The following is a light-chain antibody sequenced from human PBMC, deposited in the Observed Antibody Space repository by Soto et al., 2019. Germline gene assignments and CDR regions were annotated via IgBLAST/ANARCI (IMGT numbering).Light chain of an antibody. V-gene: IGKV1-5*01. CDR2: DAS. CDR3: QQYNSYLWT. J-gene: IGKJ1*01. Sequence: DIQMTQSPSTLSASVGDRVTITCRASQSISSWLAWYQQKPGKAPKLLIYDASSLESGVPSRFSGSGSGTEFPLTISSLQPDDFATYYCQQYNSYLWTFGQGTKVEI. CDR1: QSISSW.